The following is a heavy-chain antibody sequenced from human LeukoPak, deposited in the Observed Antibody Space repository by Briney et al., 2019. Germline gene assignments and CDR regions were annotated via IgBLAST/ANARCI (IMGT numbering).Heavy chain of an antibody. D-gene: IGHD3-9*01. J-gene: IGHJ3*02. Sequence: PSETLSLTCTVSGGSISSYYWSWIRQPPGKGLEWIGYIYYSGSTNYNPSLKSRVTISVDTSKNQFSLKLSSVTAADTAVYYCVRRSDILDAFDIWGQGTMVTVSS. CDR3: VRRSDILDAFDI. V-gene: IGHV4-59*01. CDR1: GGSISSYY. CDR2: IYYSGST.